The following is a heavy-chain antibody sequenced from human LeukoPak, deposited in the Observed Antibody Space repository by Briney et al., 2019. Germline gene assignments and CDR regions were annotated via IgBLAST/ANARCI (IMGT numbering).Heavy chain of an antibody. CDR2: IYTSGST. D-gene: IGHD2-8*01. CDR1: GGSISSYY. CDR3: ARLGYCTNGVCYNDY. J-gene: IGHJ4*02. V-gene: IGHV4-4*07. Sequence: SETLSLTCTVSGGSISSYYWSWIRQPAGKGLEWIGRIYTSGSTNYNPSLKSRVTMSVDTSKNQFSLKLSSVTAADMAVYYCARLGYCTNGVCYNDYWGQGTLVTVSS.